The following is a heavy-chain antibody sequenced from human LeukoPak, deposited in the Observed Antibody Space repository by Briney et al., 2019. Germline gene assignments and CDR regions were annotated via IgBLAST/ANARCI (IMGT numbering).Heavy chain of an antibody. D-gene: IGHD3-9*01. Sequence: PSETLSLTCTVSGGSISSSSHYWGWIRQPPGKGLEWIGSIYYSGSTYYNPSLKSRVTISVDTSKNQFSLKLRSVTAADTAVYYCARLVDWFDPWGQGTLVTVSS. CDR2: IYYSGST. V-gene: IGHV4-39*01. CDR1: GGSISSSSHY. J-gene: IGHJ5*02. CDR3: ARLVDWFDP.